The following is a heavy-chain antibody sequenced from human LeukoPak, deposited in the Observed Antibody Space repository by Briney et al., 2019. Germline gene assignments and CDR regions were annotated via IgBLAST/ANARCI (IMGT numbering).Heavy chain of an antibody. J-gene: IGHJ4*02. V-gene: IGHV1-18*01. CDR1: GYTFTSYG. Sequence: EASVKVSCKASGYTFTSYGISWVRQAPGQGLEWMGWISAYNGSTNYAQKLQGRVTMTTDTSASTAYMELRSLRSDDTAVYYCARDAGAGYSGYGDYWGQGTLVTVSS. CDR2: ISAYNGST. CDR3: ARDAGAGYSGYGDY. D-gene: IGHD5-12*01.